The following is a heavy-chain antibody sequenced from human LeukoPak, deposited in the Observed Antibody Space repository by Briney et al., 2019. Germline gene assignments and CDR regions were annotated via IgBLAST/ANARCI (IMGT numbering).Heavy chain of an antibody. D-gene: IGHD3-9*01. V-gene: IGHV3-30-3*01. Sequence: PGRSLRLSCTASGSTFSNYAMHWVRQAPGKGLEWVTVISYDGSTQYYADSVKGRLTISRDNSKNTLYLQMNSLRVDDTAVFYCARDGYDMSTGYYAYHFDYWGQGTLVTVSS. CDR1: GSTFSNYA. J-gene: IGHJ4*02. CDR2: ISYDGSTQ. CDR3: ARDGYDMSTGYYAYHFDY.